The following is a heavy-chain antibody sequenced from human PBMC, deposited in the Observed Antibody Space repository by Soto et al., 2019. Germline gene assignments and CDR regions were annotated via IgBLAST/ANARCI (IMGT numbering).Heavy chain of an antibody. CDR2: IWYDGSNK. CDR3: ARGRGSGYYPPDDAFDI. D-gene: IGHD3-22*01. J-gene: IGHJ3*02. Sequence: SGGSLRLSCAASGFTFSSYGMHWVRQAPGKGLEWVAVIWYDGSNKYYADSVKGRFTISRDNSKNTLYLQMNSLRAEDTAVYYCARGRGSGYYPPDDAFDIWGQGTMVTVSS. CDR1: GFTFSSYG. V-gene: IGHV3-33*01.